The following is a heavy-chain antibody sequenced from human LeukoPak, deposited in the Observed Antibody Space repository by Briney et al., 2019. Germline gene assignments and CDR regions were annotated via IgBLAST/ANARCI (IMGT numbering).Heavy chain of an antibody. CDR2: ISWNSGSI. D-gene: IGHD3-10*01. CDR1: GFTFDDYA. CDR3: AKGFGSLVRGRSAFDI. J-gene: IGHJ3*02. V-gene: IGHV3-9*01. Sequence: PGRSLRLSCAASGFTFDDYAMHWVRQAPGKGLEWVSGISWNSGSIGYADSVKGRFTISRDNAKNSLYLQMNSLRAEDTALYYCAKGFGSLVRGRSAFDIWGQGTMVTVSS.